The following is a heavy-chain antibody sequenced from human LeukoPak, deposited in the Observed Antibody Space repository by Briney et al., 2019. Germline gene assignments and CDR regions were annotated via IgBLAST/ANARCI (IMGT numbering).Heavy chain of an antibody. J-gene: IGHJ4*02. CDR3: ARVGPPERYCSGGSCYAPPFDG. CDR2: IYPGDSDT. V-gene: IGHV5-51*01. Sequence: GEPLKISCKGSGYSFTSYWISWVRQLPAKGLAWMRIIYPGDSDTRYRPPFQGQVTISAPKPITTAYLQWSSLKASDTAMYYCARVGPPERYCSGGSCYAPPFDGWGQGTLVTVSA. D-gene: IGHD2-15*01. CDR1: GYSFTSYW.